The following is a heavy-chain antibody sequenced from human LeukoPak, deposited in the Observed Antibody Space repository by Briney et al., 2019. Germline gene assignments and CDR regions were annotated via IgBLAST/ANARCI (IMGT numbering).Heavy chain of an antibody. Sequence: SETLSLTCAVYGGSFSGYYWSWIRQPPGKGLEWIGEINHSGSTNYNPSLKSRVTISVDTSKNQFSLKLSSVTAADTAVYYCARDYIGHYYPFDYWGQGTLVTVSS. J-gene: IGHJ4*02. CDR3: ARDYIGHYYPFDY. V-gene: IGHV4-34*01. CDR2: INHSGST. CDR1: GGSFSGYY. D-gene: IGHD1-26*01.